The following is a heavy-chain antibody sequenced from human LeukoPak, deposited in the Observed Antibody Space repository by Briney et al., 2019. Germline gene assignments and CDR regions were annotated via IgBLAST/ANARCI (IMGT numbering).Heavy chain of an antibody. Sequence: PGGSLTLSCAASGFTFSNYAMVWVRQAPGKGLEWVAVISYDGSNKYYADSVKGRFTISRDNSKNTLYLQMNSLRAEDTAVYYCARASGSSGPIDYWGQGTLVTVSS. D-gene: IGHD3-22*01. J-gene: IGHJ4*02. V-gene: IGHV3-30*04. CDR1: GFTFSNYA. CDR3: ARASGSSGPIDY. CDR2: ISYDGSNK.